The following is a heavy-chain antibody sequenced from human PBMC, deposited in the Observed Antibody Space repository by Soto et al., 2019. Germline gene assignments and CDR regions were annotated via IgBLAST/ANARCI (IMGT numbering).Heavy chain of an antibody. Sequence: QVQLVESGGGVVQPGRSLRLSCAASGFTLSSYAMHWVRQAPGKGLEWVAVISYDGSNKYYADSVKGRFTISRDNSKNTLYLQMNSLRAEDTAVYYCARDRYYYDSSGPLDYYYGMDVWGQGTTVTVSS. V-gene: IGHV3-30-3*01. D-gene: IGHD3-22*01. CDR2: ISYDGSNK. J-gene: IGHJ6*02. CDR1: GFTLSSYA. CDR3: ARDRYYYDSSGPLDYYYGMDV.